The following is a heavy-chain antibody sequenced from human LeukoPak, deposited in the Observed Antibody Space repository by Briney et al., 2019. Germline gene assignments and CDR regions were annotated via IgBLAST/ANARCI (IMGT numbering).Heavy chain of an antibody. CDR2: IYTSGST. CDR1: GGSISSYY. Sequence: PSETLSLTCTVSGGSISSYYWSWIRQPAGKGLEWIGRIYTSGSTNYNPSLKSRVTMSVDTSKNQFSLKLSSVTAADTAVYYCARVPLRWDSSGWYYYYYGMDVWGQGTTVTVSS. V-gene: IGHV4-4*07. J-gene: IGHJ6*02. D-gene: IGHD6-19*01. CDR3: ARVPLRWDSSGWYYYYYGMDV.